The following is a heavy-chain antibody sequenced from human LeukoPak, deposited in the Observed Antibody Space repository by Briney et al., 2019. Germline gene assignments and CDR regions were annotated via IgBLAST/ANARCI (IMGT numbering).Heavy chain of an antibody. Sequence: GGSLRLSCAASGFTFSGYWMSWVRQAPGKGLEWVANIKQDGSEKYYVDSVKGRFTISRDNAKNSLYLQMNSLRAEDTAVYYCARARYPKYYYGSGSTNWFDPWGQGTLVTVSS. CDR3: ARARYPKYYYGSGSTNWFDP. CDR2: IKQDGSEK. D-gene: IGHD3-10*01. V-gene: IGHV3-7*01. CDR1: GFTFSGYW. J-gene: IGHJ5*02.